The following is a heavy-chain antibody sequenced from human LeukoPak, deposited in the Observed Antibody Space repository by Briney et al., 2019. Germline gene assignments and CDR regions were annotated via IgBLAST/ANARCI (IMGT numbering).Heavy chain of an antibody. J-gene: IGHJ6*01. D-gene: IGHD2-2*02. CDR2: IYYSGST. CDR1: GGSISSGGYY. V-gene: IGHV4-31*03. Sequence: SETLSLTCTVSGGSISSGGYYWSWIRQHPGKGLEWIGYIYYSGSTYYNPSLKCRVTISVGTSKNQFSLKLSSVTAADTAVYYCARVAIPGPKGDYGMDVWGHGTTVTVSS. CDR3: ARVAIPGPKGDYGMDV.